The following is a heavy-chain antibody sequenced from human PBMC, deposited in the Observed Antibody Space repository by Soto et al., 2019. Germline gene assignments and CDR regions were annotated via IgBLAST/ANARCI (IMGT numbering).Heavy chain of an antibody. CDR1: GGSISSSSYY. J-gene: IGHJ6*03. Sequence: SETLSLTCTVSGGSISSSSYYWGWIRQPPGKGLEWIGSIYYSGSTYYNLSLKSRVTISVDTSKNQFSLKLSSVTAADTAVYYCARHARNIVVVVAATTHYMDVWGKGTTVTVSS. CDR2: IYYSGST. D-gene: IGHD2-15*01. CDR3: ARHARNIVVVVAATTHYMDV. V-gene: IGHV4-39*01.